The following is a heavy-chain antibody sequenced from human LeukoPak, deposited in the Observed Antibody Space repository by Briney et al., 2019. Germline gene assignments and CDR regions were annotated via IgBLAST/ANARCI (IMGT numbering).Heavy chain of an antibody. D-gene: IGHD6-13*01. V-gene: IGHV3-66*01. CDR2: IYRGGST. Sequence: GGSLRLSCAASGFTVSSNYISTVRQSPGKGLHWVSVIYRGGSTYYADTTNSRFTSSRDNSKNTLYLQMNSLRAEDTAVYYCARVGYIQAFDIWGQGTLVTVSS. J-gene: IGHJ3*02. CDR1: GFTVSSNY. CDR3: ARVGYIQAFDI.